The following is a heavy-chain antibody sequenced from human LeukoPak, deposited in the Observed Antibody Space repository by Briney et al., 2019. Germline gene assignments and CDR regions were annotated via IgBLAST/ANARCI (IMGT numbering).Heavy chain of an antibody. V-gene: IGHV4-38-2*02. CDR2: IYHSGTT. CDR1: GYSISSGYY. D-gene: IGHD2-21*02. Sequence: SETLSLTCTVSGYSISSGYYWGCIRPPPGKGLEWIGSIYHSGTTYYNPSLKSRVAISVDTSKNQFSLKRSSVTAADTAVYYCARVPIVVVTAVLFDYWGQGTLVTVSS. CDR3: ARVPIVVVTAVLFDY. J-gene: IGHJ4*02.